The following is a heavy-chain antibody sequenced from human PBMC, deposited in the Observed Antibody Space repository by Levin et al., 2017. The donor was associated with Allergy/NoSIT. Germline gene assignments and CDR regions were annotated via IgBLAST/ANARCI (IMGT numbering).Heavy chain of an antibody. V-gene: IGHV1-2*02. Sequence: ASVKVSCKASGYTFTGYYVHWVRQAPGQGLEWMGWIDPFSGDTNYAQKFQGKVTMTRDTMNTDYLELSRLRSDDTAVYYCASFPPPYQLLENPPNDFYYGLDVWGQGTTVIVSS. CDR1: GYTFTGYY. D-gene: IGHD2-2*01. CDR3: ASFPPPYQLLENPPNDFYYGLDV. CDR2: IDPFSGDT. J-gene: IGHJ6*02.